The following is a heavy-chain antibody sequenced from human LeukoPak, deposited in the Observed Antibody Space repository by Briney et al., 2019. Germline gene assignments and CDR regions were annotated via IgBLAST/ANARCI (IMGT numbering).Heavy chain of an antibody. CDR2: INIEGSRT. Sequence: GGSLRLSCAASGFTFSSYWMHWVRQAPGKGLVWVSHINIEGSRTTYADSVKGRFTISRDNAKNTLYLQMNSLRAEDTAVYYCARGGGYSGKYLIDYWGQGTLVTVSS. V-gene: IGHV3-74*01. D-gene: IGHD1-26*01. J-gene: IGHJ4*02. CDR3: ARGGGYSGKYLIDY. CDR1: GFTFSSYW.